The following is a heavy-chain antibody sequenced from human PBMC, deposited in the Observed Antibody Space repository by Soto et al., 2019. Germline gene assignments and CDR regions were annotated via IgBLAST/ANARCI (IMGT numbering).Heavy chain of an antibody. J-gene: IGHJ4*02. CDR1: GFIFNTYS. CDR2: ISHDGSSE. Sequence: GGSLRLSCAASGFIFNTYSIHWVRQAPGKGLEWVAIISHDGSSEYYADSVKGRFTISRDNPGDTLYLQMNSLRPEDTALYYCARVAAIWLLFGEFSHWGQGALVTVSS. V-gene: IGHV3-30*04. D-gene: IGHD3-10*01. CDR3: ARVAAIWLLFGEFSH.